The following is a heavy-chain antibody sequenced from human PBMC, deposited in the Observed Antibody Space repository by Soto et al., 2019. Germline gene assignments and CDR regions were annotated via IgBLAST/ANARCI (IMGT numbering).Heavy chain of an antibody. J-gene: IGHJ4*02. V-gene: IGHV3-30*04. CDR2: ISYDGSNT. CDR1: GFTFRNYA. Sequence: QVQLVESGGGVVQPGRSLKLSCAASGFTFRNYARHWVRQAPGKGLEWVAVISYDGSNTYYADSVKGRFTISRDSSKNTMYLQMNSLRAEDSAVYYCARDSETNGYSYDYCGYWGQGTLVTVSS. CDR3: ARDSETNGYSYDYCGY. D-gene: IGHD5-18*01.